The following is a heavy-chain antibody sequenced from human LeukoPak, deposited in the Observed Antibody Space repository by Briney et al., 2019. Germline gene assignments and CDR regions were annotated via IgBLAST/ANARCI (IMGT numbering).Heavy chain of an antibody. CDR3: ARGDIVVVPAAISWFDP. Sequence: GASVKVSCKASGYTFTGYYMHWVRQAPGQGLEWMGWINPNSGGTNYAQKFQGRVTMTRDTSISTAYMELSRLRSEDTAVYYCARGDIVVVPAAISWFDPWGQGTLVTVSS. V-gene: IGHV1-2*02. D-gene: IGHD2-2*01. CDR1: GYTFTGYY. J-gene: IGHJ5*02. CDR2: INPNSGGT.